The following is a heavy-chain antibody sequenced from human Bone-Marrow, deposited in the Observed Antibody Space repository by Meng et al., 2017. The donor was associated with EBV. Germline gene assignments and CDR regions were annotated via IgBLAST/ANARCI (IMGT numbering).Heavy chain of an antibody. V-gene: IGHV1-8*01. D-gene: IGHD3-9*01. Sequence: QVQLVQPRDEVTKPGASVKVSCKASGYNLTSYAINWVRQATGQGLEWMGWMQPNSGKTGYAKKFQGRVTMTRNTSISTAYMELSSLRSEDTDVYYCARGKLRYFGFDPWGQGTLVTVSS. CDR2: MQPNSGKT. CDR1: GYNLTSYA. J-gene: IGHJ5*02. CDR3: ARGKLRYFGFDP.